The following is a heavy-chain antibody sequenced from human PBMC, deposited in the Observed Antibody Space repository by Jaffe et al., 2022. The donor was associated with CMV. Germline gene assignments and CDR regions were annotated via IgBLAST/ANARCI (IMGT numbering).Heavy chain of an antibody. J-gene: IGHJ4*02. CDR3: ARVASSSWYGYYFDY. D-gene: IGHD6-13*01. Sequence: EVQLVESGGGLVQPGGSLRLSCAASGFTFSSYWMSWVRQAPGKGLEWVANIKQDGSEKYYVDSVKGRFTISRDNAKNSLYLQMNSLRAEDTAVYYCARVASSSWYGYYFDYWGQGTLVTVSS. V-gene: IGHV3-7*01. CDR2: IKQDGSEK. CDR1: GFTFSSYW.